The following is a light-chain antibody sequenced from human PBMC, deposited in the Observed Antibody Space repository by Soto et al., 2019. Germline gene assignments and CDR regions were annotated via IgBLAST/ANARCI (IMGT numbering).Light chain of an antibody. CDR3: SSYAGISISLV. Sequence: QSALTQPPSASGSPGQSVTISCTGTSSDVGGFKYVSWYRQYPGKAPKLILDEVSQRPSGVPDRFSGSKSGNTASLTVSGLQAEDEADYYCSSYAGISISLVFGTGTQLTVL. J-gene: IGLJ7*01. V-gene: IGLV2-8*01. CDR2: EVS. CDR1: SSDVGGFKY.